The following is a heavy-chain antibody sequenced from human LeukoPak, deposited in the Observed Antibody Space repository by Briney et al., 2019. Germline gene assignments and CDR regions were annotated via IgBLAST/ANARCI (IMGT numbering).Heavy chain of an antibody. J-gene: IGHJ4*02. CDR3: ANGYYDILTGYPGGY. V-gene: IGHV3-23*01. D-gene: IGHD3-9*01. Sequence: PGGSLRLSCAASGFTFSSYAMSWVRQAPGKGLEWVSAISGSGGSTYYADSVKGRFTISRDNAKNSLYLQMNSLRAEDTAVYYCANGYYDILTGYPGGYWGQGTLVTVSS. CDR1: GFTFSSYA. CDR2: ISGSGGST.